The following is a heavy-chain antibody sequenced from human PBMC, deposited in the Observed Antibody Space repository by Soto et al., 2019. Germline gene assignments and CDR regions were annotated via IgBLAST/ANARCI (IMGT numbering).Heavy chain of an antibody. CDR2: THVSGDT. CDR3: ARAPFYGSKRQFGY. CDR1: GVSISDGGYF. Sequence: QLQLQESGSGLVKPSQTLSLNCAVSGVSISDGGYFWSWIRQPPGKGLEWIGYTHVSGDTYYNPSITGRVTLSVDRSRNHCSLTLRSMAAAETAVYYCARAPFYGSKRQFGYWGQGTLVSVSS. V-gene: IGHV4-30-2*01. J-gene: IGHJ4*02. D-gene: IGHD4-17*01.